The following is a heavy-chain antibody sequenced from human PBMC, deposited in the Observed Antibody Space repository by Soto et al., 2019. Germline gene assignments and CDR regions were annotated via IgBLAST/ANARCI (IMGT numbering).Heavy chain of an antibody. D-gene: IGHD2-15*01. V-gene: IGHV3-33*01. CDR3: ARQYCSGGSCYPGYYYGMDV. Sequence: VGSLRLSCAASGFTFSSYGMHWVRQAPGKGLEWVAVIWYDGSNKYYADSVKGRFTISRDNSKNTLYLQMNSLRAEDTAVYYCARQYCSGGSCYPGYYYGMDVWGQGTTVTVSS. CDR2: IWYDGSNK. J-gene: IGHJ6*02. CDR1: GFTFSSYG.